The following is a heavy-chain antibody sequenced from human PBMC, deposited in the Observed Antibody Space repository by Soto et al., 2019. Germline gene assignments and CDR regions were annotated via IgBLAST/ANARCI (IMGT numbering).Heavy chain of an antibody. J-gene: IGHJ6*02. Sequence: QVQLVESGGGVVQPGRSLRLSCAASGFTFSSYGMHWVRQAPGKGLEWVAVISYDGSNKYYADSVKGRFTISRDNSKNTLYLQMNSLRAEDTAVYYCAKEGCSSTSCYSDPIPYPDVWGQGTTVTVSS. CDR1: GFTFSSYG. CDR2: ISYDGSNK. CDR3: AKEGCSSTSCYSDPIPYPDV. V-gene: IGHV3-30*18. D-gene: IGHD2-2*02.